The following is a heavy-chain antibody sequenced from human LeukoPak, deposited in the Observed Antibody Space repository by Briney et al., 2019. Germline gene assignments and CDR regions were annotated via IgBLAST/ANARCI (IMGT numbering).Heavy chain of an antibody. CDR2: ISSSGSTI. CDR3: ARDATRLYGDYGDAFDI. J-gene: IGHJ3*02. Sequence: GGSLRLSGAASGFTFSDYYMSWIRQAPGKGLEWVSYISSSGSTIYYADSVKGRFTISRDNAKNSLYLQMNSLRAEDTAVYYCARDATRLYGDYGDAFDIWGQGTMVTVSS. CDR1: GFTFSDYY. D-gene: IGHD4-17*01. V-gene: IGHV3-11*01.